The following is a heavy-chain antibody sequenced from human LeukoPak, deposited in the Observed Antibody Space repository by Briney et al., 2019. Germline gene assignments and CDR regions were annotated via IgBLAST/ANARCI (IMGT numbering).Heavy chain of an antibody. CDR3: ARTSILGYCSGGSCYEEGFDY. CDR1: GFTFSSYG. Sequence: GGSLRLSCAASGFTFSSYGMHWVRQAPGKGLEWVAVIWYDGSNKFYADSVKGRFTISRDNSKNTLYLQMNSLRAEDTAVYYCARTSILGYCSGGSCYEEGFDYWGQGTLVTVSS. V-gene: IGHV3-33*08. J-gene: IGHJ4*02. D-gene: IGHD2-15*01. CDR2: IWYDGSNK.